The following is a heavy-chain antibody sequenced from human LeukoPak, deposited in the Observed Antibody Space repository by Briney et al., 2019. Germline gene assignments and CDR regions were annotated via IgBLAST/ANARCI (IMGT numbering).Heavy chain of an antibody. CDR1: GFTFSSFV. CDR2: ISSSGGST. J-gene: IGHJ4*02. V-gene: IGHV3-23*01. CDR3: AKDPYGTRYFDY. Sequence: GGSLRLSCAASGFTFSSFVMTWVRQAPGKGLEWVSAISSSGGSTYYADSVKGRFTISRDNSKNTLYLQLNRLRVEDTAVYYCAKDPYGTRYFDYWGQGTLVTVSS. D-gene: IGHD2-2*01.